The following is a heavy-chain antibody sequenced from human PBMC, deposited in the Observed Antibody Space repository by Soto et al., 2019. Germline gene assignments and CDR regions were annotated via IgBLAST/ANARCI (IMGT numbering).Heavy chain of an antibody. J-gene: IGHJ6*02. CDR2: IYSDGST. V-gene: IGHV3-53*01. Sequence: GESLRLTCAASGLTVSSNYMSWIRQAAGKGLEWVSVIYSDGSTYYADSVKGRFTISRDNSKSTLFLKVNSLRAEDTAVYYCARDRSGSSGYYGMDVWGQGTTVTVSS. D-gene: IGHD3-10*01. CDR1: GLTVSSNY. CDR3: ARDRSGSSGYYGMDV.